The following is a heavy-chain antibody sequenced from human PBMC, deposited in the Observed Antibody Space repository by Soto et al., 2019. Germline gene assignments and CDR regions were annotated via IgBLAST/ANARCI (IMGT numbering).Heavy chain of an antibody. CDR2: ISHDGSTK. J-gene: IGHJ2*01. D-gene: IGHD3-22*01. CDR1: GFTFSSYG. Sequence: QVQLVESGGGVVQPGRSLRLSCAASGFTFSSYGMHWVRQAPGKGLEWVAVISHDGSTKYYVDSVKGRFTISRDNSKNTLHLQRNSMRAEDTALYYCAKPVQRSGYYYDCWYFDVGGRGTLVTVSS. V-gene: IGHV3-30*18. CDR3: AKPVQRSGYYYDCWYFDV.